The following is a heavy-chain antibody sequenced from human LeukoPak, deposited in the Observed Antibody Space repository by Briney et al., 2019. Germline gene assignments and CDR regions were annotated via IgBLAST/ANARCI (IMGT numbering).Heavy chain of an antibody. J-gene: IGHJ4*02. CDR3: ARGGYSDY. Sequence: GASVKVSCKTSGYPFANFANSWVRQARGQGLEWVGWISGDKGPTYYAPKLQDRVALTTDSSTSTAYMELRNLRPDDTAVYYCARGGYSDYWGQGTLVTVSS. D-gene: IGHD2-15*01. CDR1: GYPFANFA. V-gene: IGHV1-18*01. CDR2: ISGDKGPT.